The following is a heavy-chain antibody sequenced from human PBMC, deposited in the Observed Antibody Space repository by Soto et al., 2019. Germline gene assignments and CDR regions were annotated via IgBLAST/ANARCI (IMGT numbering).Heavy chain of an antibody. CDR3: ASPKIAFYNWFDP. J-gene: IGHJ5*02. D-gene: IGHD3-3*02. CDR2: IYYSGST. Sequence: SETLSLTCTVSGGSISSSSYYWGWIRQPPGKGLEWIGSIYYSGSTYYNPSLKSRVTISVDTSKNQFSPKLSSVTAADTAVYYCASPKIAFYNWFDPWGQGTLVTVSS. CDR1: GGSISSSSYY. V-gene: IGHV4-39*01.